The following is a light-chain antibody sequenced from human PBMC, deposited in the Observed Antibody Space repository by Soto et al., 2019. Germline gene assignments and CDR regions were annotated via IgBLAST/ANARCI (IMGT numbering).Light chain of an antibody. Sequence: DIQMTQFPSTLSASVGDRVTITCRASQDIDVSLAWFQQRPGEAPKLLIFAASGLESGVPSTFSGSGSGTEFTLTISSVQPEDFATYFCQDYETFSWTFDQGPKVEMK. CDR2: AAS. J-gene: IGKJ1*01. CDR3: QDYETFSWT. CDR1: QDIDVS. V-gene: IGKV1-5*01.